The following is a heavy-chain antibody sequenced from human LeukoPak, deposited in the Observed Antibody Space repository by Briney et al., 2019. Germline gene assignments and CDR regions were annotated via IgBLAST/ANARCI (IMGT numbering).Heavy chain of an antibody. Sequence: SETLSLTCTVSNGSISRYYWSWIRQPPGRGLDWIGYIYYTGSTYYNPSLKSRVTISVDTSKNQFSLKMSSVTAADTAVYFCARGGPPGYYYDYYMDVWGKGTTVTISS. V-gene: IGHV4-59*01. J-gene: IGHJ6*03. CDR1: NGSISRYY. CDR2: IYYTGST. CDR3: ARGGPPGYYYDYYMDV.